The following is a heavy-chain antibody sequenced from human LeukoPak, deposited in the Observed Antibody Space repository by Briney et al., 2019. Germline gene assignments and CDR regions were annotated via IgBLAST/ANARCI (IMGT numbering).Heavy chain of an antibody. CDR2: INVVNGAI. CDR1: GFTLRYYQ. D-gene: IGHD3-22*01. CDR3: ARAEGSYYSWAWYFAL. V-gene: IGHV3-48*01. J-gene: IGHJ2*01. Sequence: GGSLRLSCATSGFTLRYYQMNWVRQAPGKGLEWVSYINVVNGAIYYADSVKGRFTIYGDIATNSVYPQMNSLRAEDTAVYYCARAEGSYYSWAWYFALWGRGTLVTVSS.